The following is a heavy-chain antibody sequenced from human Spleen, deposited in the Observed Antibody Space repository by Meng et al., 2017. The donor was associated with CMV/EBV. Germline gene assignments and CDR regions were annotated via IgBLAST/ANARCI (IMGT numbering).Heavy chain of an antibody. D-gene: IGHD5-12*01. J-gene: IGHJ4*02. CDR1: GFTFSSYA. V-gene: IGHV3-23*01. Sequence: GESLKISCAVSGFTFSSYAMSWVRQAPGKGLEWVSAISGSGSNTYYADSVKGRFTISRDNAKNMLFLQMNGLRPEDTAVYYCAREPLRAAGHYLDYWGQGTLVTVSS. CDR3: AREPLRAAGHYLDY. CDR2: ISGSGSNT.